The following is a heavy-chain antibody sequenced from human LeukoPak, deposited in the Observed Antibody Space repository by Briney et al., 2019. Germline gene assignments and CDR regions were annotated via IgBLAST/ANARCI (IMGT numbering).Heavy chain of an antibody. CDR2: ISSSSSYI. V-gene: IGHV3-21*01. CDR3: ARGSPSGYEEFDY. D-gene: IGHD5-12*01. J-gene: IGHJ4*02. Sequence: GGSLRLSCAASGFTFSSYSMNWVRQAPGKGLEWVSSISSSSSYIYYADSVKGRFTISRDNAKNSLYLQMNSLRAEDTAVYYCARGSPSGYEEFDYWGQGTLVTVSS. CDR1: GFTFSSYS.